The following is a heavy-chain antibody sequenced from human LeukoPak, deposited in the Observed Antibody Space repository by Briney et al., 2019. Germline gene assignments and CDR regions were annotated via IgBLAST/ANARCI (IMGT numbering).Heavy chain of an antibody. J-gene: IGHJ4*02. CDR2: TNPNSGGT. Sequence: ASVKVSCKASGYTFTGHFIHWVRQAPGQGLEWMGRTNPNSGGTNYAQNFQGRVTMTRDTSIRTAYMELSSLRSDDTAVYYCARDQGLTGTTSDFDYWGQGTLVTVSS. V-gene: IGHV1-2*06. CDR1: GYTFTGHF. D-gene: IGHD1-7*01. CDR3: ARDQGLTGTTSDFDY.